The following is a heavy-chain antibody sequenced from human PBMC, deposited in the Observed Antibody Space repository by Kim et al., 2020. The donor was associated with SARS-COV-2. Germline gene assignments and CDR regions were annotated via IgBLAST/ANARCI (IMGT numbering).Heavy chain of an antibody. J-gene: IGHJ4*02. CDR2: ISWNSGSI. CDR1: GFTFDDYA. V-gene: IGHV3-9*01. Sequence: GGSLRLSCAASGFTFDDYAMHWVRQAPGKGLEWVSGISWNSGSIGYADSVKGRFTISRDNAKNSLYLQMNSLRAEDTALYYCAKDIKYQLLCLPDYWGQGTLVTVSS. D-gene: IGHD2-2*01. CDR3: AKDIKYQLLCLPDY.